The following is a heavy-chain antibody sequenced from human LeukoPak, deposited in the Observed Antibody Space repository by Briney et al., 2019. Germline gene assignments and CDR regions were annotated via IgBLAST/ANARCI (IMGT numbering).Heavy chain of an antibody. D-gene: IGHD7-27*01. V-gene: IGHV4-59*01. CDR3: AREGATGDNDAFDI. CDR1: GGYISTYY. CDR2: IYYSGST. Sequence: PSETLSLTCTISGGYISTYYWAWIRQPPGKGLEWIAYIYYSGSTNFNPSLKSRATMSLATSKNQFSLKLTSVTAADTGVYFCAREGATGDNDAFDIWGPGTLLTVSS. J-gene: IGHJ3*02.